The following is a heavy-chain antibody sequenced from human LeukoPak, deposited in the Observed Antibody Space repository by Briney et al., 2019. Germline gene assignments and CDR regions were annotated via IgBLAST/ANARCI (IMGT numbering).Heavy chain of an antibody. Sequence: PGGSLRLSCADSGFTFSSYNMNWVRQTPGKGLEWVSSISSSSTSIYYADSVKGRFTISRDNAKNSLYLQMNSLRAEDTAVYYCAREGGYCSGGSCYSGVFDIWGQGTMVAVSS. J-gene: IGHJ3*02. V-gene: IGHV3-21*01. CDR1: GFTFSSYN. CDR3: AREGGYCSGGSCYSGVFDI. D-gene: IGHD2-15*01. CDR2: ISSSSTSI.